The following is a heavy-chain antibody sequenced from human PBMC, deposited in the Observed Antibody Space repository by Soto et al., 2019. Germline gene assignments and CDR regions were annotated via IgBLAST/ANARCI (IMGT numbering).Heavy chain of an antibody. V-gene: IGHV3-30-3*01. D-gene: IGHD5-18*01. J-gene: IGHJ4*02. CDR2: ILYDGGNK. CDR3: ARDLRAIQDRYYFDN. CDR1: GFAFNKYS. Sequence: QVQLVESGGGVVQPGRSLRLSCAASGFAFNKYSMHWVRQAPGKGLEGVGVILYDGGNKYYADSVKGRLTISRDNPKNTLYLQVNSLRGDATAIYYCARDLRAIQDRYYFDNWGRGTLVTVSS.